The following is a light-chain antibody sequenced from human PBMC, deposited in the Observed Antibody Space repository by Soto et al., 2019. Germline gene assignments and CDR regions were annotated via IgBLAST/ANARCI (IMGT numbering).Light chain of an antibody. Sequence: QSVLTQSPSASGSPGQSVTISCTGTSSDIGGYNSVSWYQQHPGKAPKVMIYDVSKRPAGVPDRFSGSKSGNTASLTVSALQAVDEADYSCSSYTDRNNLVFGTGTKLTVL. J-gene: IGLJ1*01. CDR1: SSDIGGYNS. V-gene: IGLV2-8*01. CDR3: SSYTDRNNLV. CDR2: DVS.